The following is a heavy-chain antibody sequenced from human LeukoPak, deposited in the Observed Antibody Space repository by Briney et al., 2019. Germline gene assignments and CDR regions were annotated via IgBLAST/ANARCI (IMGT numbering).Heavy chain of an antibody. J-gene: IGHJ3*02. D-gene: IGHD4-17*01. CDR1: GYTFTSYA. CDR3: ARGPYGDYVDAFDI. V-gene: IGHV1-3*01. CDR2: IDAGNGNT. Sequence: ASVKVSCKASGYTFTSYAMHWVRQAPGQRLEWMGWIDAGNGNTKYSQKFQGRVTITRDTSASTAYMELSSLRSEDTAVYYCARGPYGDYVDAFDIWGQGTMVTVSS.